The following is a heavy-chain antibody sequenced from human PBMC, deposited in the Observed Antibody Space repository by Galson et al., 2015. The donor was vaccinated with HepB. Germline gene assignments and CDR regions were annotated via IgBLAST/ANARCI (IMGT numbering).Heavy chain of an antibody. D-gene: IGHD5-18*01. CDR2: ISGSGGST. CDR3: AKRNGYGYSPRTNFDY. J-gene: IGHJ4*02. CDR1: GFTFSSYA. Sequence: SLRLSCAASGFTFSSYAMSWVRQAPGKGLEWVSAISGSGGSTYYADSVKGRFTISRDNSKNTLYLQMNSLRAEDTAVYYCAKRNGYGYSPRTNFDYWGQGTLVTVSS. V-gene: IGHV3-23*01.